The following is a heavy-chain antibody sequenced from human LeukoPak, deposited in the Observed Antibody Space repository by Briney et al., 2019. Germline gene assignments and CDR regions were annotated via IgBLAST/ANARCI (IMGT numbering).Heavy chain of an antibody. J-gene: IGHJ6*03. CDR2: VHYSGAT. D-gene: IGHD2-2*01. CDR3: ARERGRVPAARFHMDV. V-gene: IGHV4-59*12. CDR1: GGSITSYY. Sequence: SETLSLTCTVSGGSITSYYWSWIRQPPGKGLEWIGYVHYSGATNYNSTLKGRVAITVDTSKNQFSLKLSSVTAADTAVYYCARERGRVPAARFHMDVWGKGTTVTISS.